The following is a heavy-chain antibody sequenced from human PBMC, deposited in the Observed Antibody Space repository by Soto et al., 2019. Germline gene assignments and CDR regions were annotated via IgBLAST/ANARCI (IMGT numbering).Heavy chain of an antibody. CDR3: AREGDYFDY. V-gene: IGHV4-59*01. Sequence: SETLSLTCTVSGGSISSYYWSWIRQPPGKGLEWIGYIYYSGSTNYNPSLKSRVTISVDTSKNQFSLKLSSVTAADTAVYYCAREGDYFDYWGQGTLVTAPQ. CDR1: GGSISSYY. CDR2: IYYSGST. J-gene: IGHJ4*02.